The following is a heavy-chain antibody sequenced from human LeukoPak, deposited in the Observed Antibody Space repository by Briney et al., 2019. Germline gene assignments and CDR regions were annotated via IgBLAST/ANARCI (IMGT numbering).Heavy chain of an antibody. CDR2: IKEDESEK. D-gene: IGHD3-10*01. V-gene: IGHV3-7*01. Sequence: PGGSLRLSCAASGFTFSSYWMSWVRQAPGKGLEWVANIKEDESEKYYVDSVKGRFTISRDNAQNSLNLQMNSPRVEDTAMYYCARVRTTGSYYGMDVWGQGTTVTVSS. CDR1: GFTFSSYW. CDR3: ARVRTTGSYYGMDV. J-gene: IGHJ6*02.